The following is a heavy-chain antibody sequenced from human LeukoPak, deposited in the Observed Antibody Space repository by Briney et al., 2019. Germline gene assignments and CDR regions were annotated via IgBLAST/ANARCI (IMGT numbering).Heavy chain of an antibody. D-gene: IGHD6-13*01. Sequence: GGSLRLSCAASGFTFSTYAMSWVRQAPGKGLEWVSTISGNGGTTYYADSVKGRFTISRDNSKNTLYLQMNSLRVEDTAVYYCAKPPPDSSSWLFDYWGQGTLVPVSS. CDR2: ISGNGGTT. J-gene: IGHJ4*02. CDR1: GFTFSTYA. V-gene: IGHV3-23*01. CDR3: AKPPPDSSSWLFDY.